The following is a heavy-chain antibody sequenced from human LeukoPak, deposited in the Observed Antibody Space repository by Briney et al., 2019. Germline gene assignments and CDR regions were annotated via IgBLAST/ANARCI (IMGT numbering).Heavy chain of an antibody. Sequence: PSETLSLTCAVYGGSFSGYYWSWIRQPPGKGLEWIGEINHSGSTNYNPSLKSRVTISVDTSKNQFSLKLSSVTAADTAVYYCARGLRGYSSTRFRGAFDIWGRGTMVTVSS. CDR3: ARGLRGYSSTRFRGAFDI. V-gene: IGHV4-34*01. CDR2: INHSGST. CDR1: GGSFSGYY. J-gene: IGHJ3*02. D-gene: IGHD5-18*01.